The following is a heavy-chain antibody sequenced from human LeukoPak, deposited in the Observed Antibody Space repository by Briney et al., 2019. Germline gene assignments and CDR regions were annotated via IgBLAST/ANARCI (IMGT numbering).Heavy chain of an antibody. CDR3: ARDRGGYVYYYYMDV. CDR1: GFTFSSYW. Sequence: GGSLRLSCAASGFTFSSYWMSWVRQAPGKGLEWVANIKQDGSEKYYVDSVKGRFTISRDNAKNSLYLQMNSLRAEDTAVYYCARDRGGYVYYYYMDVWGKGTTVTISS. V-gene: IGHV3-7*01. J-gene: IGHJ6*03. CDR2: IKQDGSEK. D-gene: IGHD5-12*01.